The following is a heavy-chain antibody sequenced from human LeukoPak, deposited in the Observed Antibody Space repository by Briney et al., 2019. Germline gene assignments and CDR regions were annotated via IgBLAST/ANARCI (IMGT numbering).Heavy chain of an antibody. Sequence: GGSLRLSCAASGFTFDDYAMHWVRQAPGKGLEWVSGISWNSGSIGYADSVKGRFTISRDNAKNSLYLQMNSLRAEDTAVYYCARERGDYDFWSGDYYYYYMDVWGKGTTVTVSS. CDR2: ISWNSGSI. D-gene: IGHD3-3*01. V-gene: IGHV3-9*01. CDR3: ARERGDYDFWSGDYYYYYMDV. CDR1: GFTFDDYA. J-gene: IGHJ6*03.